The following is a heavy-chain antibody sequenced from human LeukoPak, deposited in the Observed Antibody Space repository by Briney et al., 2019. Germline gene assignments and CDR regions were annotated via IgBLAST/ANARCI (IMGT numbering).Heavy chain of an antibody. V-gene: IGHV1-18*01. CDR3: ARAPHYYDSKDY. J-gene: IGHJ4*02. Sequence: ASVKVSSKASGYTFTSYGISWVRQAPGQGLEWMGWISAYNGNTNYAQKLLGRVTMTTDTSTSTAYMELRSLRSDDTAVYYCARAPHYYDSKDYWGQGTLVTVSS. CDR2: ISAYNGNT. D-gene: IGHD3-22*01. CDR1: GYTFTSYG.